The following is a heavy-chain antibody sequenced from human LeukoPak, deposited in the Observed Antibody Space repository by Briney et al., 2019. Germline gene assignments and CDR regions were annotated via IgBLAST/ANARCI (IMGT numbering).Heavy chain of an antibody. CDR2: MYSSGTT. V-gene: IGHV4-61*02. CDR3: ARDLDSSGYYYVGAFDI. D-gene: IGHD3-22*01. Sequence: PSETLSLTCTVSGGSISSGSYSWNWIRQPAGKGLEWIGRMYSSGTTNYNPSLKSRVTISVDTSKNQFSLKLSSVTAADTAVYYCARDLDSSGYYYVGAFDIWGQGTMVTVSS. J-gene: IGHJ3*02. CDR1: GGSISSGSYS.